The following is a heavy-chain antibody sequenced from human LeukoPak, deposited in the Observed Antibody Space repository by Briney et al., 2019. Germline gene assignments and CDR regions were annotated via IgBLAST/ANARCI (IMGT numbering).Heavy chain of an antibody. CDR3: VRKSGALGRTQFDS. CDR1: GGSIRSYY. J-gene: IGHJ4*02. Sequence: PSGTLSLTCTVSGGSIRSYYWNWLQRSAGEGLQRIGRIYSSGTSDYNHSLTSRVSVSLATSKSQFSLKLSTVTAAATATYYCVRKSGALGRTQFDSWGQGTQVTVSS. CDR2: IYSSGTS. V-gene: IGHV4-4*07. D-gene: IGHD3-10*01.